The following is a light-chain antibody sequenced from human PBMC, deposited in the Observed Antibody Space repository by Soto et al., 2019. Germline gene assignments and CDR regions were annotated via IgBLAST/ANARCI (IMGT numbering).Light chain of an antibody. CDR2: EVT. Sequence: QSALTQPPSASGSPGQSVTISCTGTSNDVGGYNFVSWYQQHPGKAPKLMIFEVTKRPSGVPDRFSGSKSGNTASLTVSGLQAEDEADYYCSSYAGSNKVFGGGTQLTVL. CDR3: SSYAGSNKV. V-gene: IGLV2-8*01. CDR1: SNDVGGYNF. J-gene: IGLJ2*01.